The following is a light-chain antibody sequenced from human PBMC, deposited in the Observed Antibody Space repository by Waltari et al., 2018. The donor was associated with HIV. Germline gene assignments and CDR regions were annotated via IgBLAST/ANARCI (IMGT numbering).Light chain of an antibody. CDR2: GAL. CDR3: QQYGDPPWT. Sequence: DIVFTQSPVSLSLSPWKRATISCRASQTITNNYLAWYQQKPGQAPRLLISGALTRATGIPARFSVNASGTDFTLTISRLEPEDVAVYFCQQYGDPPWTFGQGTKVEIK. CDR1: QTITNNY. J-gene: IGKJ1*01. V-gene: IGKV3-20*01.